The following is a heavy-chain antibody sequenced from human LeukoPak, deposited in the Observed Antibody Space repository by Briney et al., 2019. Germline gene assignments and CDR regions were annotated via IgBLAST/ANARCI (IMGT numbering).Heavy chain of an antibody. Sequence: ASVKVSCKASGYTFTSYAMHWVPQAPGQRLEWMGWINAGNGNTKYSQKFQGRVTIARDTSARTAYMGLSSLRSEDTAVYDCARVQGLDYFDCCGQGTLVTVSS. J-gene: IGHJ4*02. D-gene: IGHD6-19*01. CDR1: GYTFTSYA. V-gene: IGHV1-3*01. CDR2: INAGNGNT. CDR3: ARVQGLDYFDC.